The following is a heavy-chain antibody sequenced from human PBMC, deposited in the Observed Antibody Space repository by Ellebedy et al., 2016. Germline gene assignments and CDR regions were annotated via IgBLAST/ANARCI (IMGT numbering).Heavy chain of an antibody. CDR3: ARGYDTSWYQLPQFGYYYYGMDV. V-gene: IGHV1-46*01. Sequence: ASVKVSCKASGYTFSTYYMHWVRQAPGQGLEWMGLINPSGGSTSYTQKFQDRVTMTRDTSTSTVYMELSSLRSEDTAVYYCARGYDTSWYQLPQFGYYYYGMDVWGQGTTVTVSS. D-gene: IGHD6-13*01. J-gene: IGHJ6*02. CDR2: INPSGGST. CDR1: GYTFSTYY.